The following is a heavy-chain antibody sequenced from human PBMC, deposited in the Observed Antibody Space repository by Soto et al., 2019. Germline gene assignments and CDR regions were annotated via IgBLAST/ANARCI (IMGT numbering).Heavy chain of an antibody. CDR2: IIPFFGTT. CDR1: GGTLSNYA. V-gene: IGHV1-69*13. J-gene: IGHJ5*02. CDR3: ARDPSGSVGDPGEGWFDT. D-gene: IGHD2-21*01. Sequence: GASVKVSCKASGGTLSNYAVSWVRQAPGQGLEWMGGIIPFFGTTNYAQKFQGRVTITADESTSAAFMELSSLRSEDTAVYYCARDPSGSVGDPGEGWFDTWGQGTLVTVSS.